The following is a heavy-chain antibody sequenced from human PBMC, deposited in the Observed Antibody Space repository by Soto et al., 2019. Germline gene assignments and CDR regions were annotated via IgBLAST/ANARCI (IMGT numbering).Heavy chain of an antibody. CDR2: MSGSGDDA. Sequence: LRLSCAASGFTFSNYGMSWVRQAPGKGLEWVSVMSGSGDDAYYADSVKGRFTISRDNSKNMLYLQMNSLRAEDTAVYFCAKKVTIYAVDPADYWGQGTQVTVSS. CDR1: GFTFSNYG. V-gene: IGHV3-23*01. J-gene: IGHJ4*02. CDR3: AKKVTIYAVDPADY. D-gene: IGHD3-3*01.